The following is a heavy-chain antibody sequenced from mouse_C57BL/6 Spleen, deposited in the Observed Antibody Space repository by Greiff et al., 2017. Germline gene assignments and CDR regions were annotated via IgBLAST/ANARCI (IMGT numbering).Heavy chain of an antibody. V-gene: IGHV5-4*03. J-gene: IGHJ2*01. CDR2: ISDGGSYT. CDR1: GFTFSSYA. CDR3: ARAEDYSPYYFDY. D-gene: IGHD1-1*02. Sequence: EVKVVESGGGLVKPGGSLKLSCAASGFTFSSYAMSWVRQTPEKRLEWVATISDGGSYTYYPDNVKGRFTISRDNAKNNLYLQMSHLKSEDTAMYYCARAEDYSPYYFDYWGQGTTLTVSS.